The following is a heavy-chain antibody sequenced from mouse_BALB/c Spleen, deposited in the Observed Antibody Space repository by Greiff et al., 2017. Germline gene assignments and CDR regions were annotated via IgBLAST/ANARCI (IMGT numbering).Heavy chain of an antibody. CDR1: GYTFTDYE. CDR3: TRRDGNYPAWFAY. Sequence: VQLQQSGAELVRPGASVTLSCKASGYTFTDYEMHWVKQTPVHGLEWIGAIDPETGGTAYNQKFKGKATLTADKSSSTAYMELRSLTSEDSAVYYCTRRDGNYPAWFAYWGQGTLVTVSA. CDR2: IDPETGGT. V-gene: IGHV1-15*01. D-gene: IGHD2-1*01. J-gene: IGHJ3*01.